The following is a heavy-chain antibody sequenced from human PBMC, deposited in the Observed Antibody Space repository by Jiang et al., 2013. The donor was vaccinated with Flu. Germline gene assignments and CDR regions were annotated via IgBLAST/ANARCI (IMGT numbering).Heavy chain of an antibody. D-gene: IGHD3-10*01. CDR1: GFSLRTSEVG. Sequence: PTQTLTLTCTFSGFSLRTSEVGVGWVRQSPGKALKWLALIYWDGDKRYSPSLKTRLTITKDTPKNQVVLIMTNMDPADTGTYYCAHRRAYGSGSYAPEYWGQGTLVTVSS. V-gene: IGHV2-5*02. CDR3: AHRRAYGSGSYAPEY. J-gene: IGHJ4*02. CDR2: IYWDGDK.